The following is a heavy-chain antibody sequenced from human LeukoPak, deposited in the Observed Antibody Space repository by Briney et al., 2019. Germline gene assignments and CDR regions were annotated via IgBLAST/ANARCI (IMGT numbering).Heavy chain of an antibody. D-gene: IGHD3-3*01. CDR1: GFTFSSYG. CDR3: AKGPGDFWSGYPDY. J-gene: IGHJ4*02. Sequence: HSGGPLRLSCAASGFTFSSYGMHWVRQAPGKGLEWVAVISYDGSNKYYADSVKGRFTISRDNSKNTLYLQMNSLRAEDTAVYYCAKGPGDFWSGYPDYWGQGTLVTVSS. V-gene: IGHV3-30*18. CDR2: ISYDGSNK.